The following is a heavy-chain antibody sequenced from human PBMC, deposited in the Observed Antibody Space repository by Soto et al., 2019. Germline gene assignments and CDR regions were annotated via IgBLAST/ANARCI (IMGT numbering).Heavy chain of an antibody. CDR3: ARAHGSGWGAFDI. CDR1: GGSISSGGYS. V-gene: IGHV4-30-2*01. CDR2: IYHSVST. D-gene: IGHD3-10*01. Sequence: QLQLQESGSGLVKPSQTLSLTCAVSGGSISSGGYSWRWIRQPPGKGLEWIGYIYHSVSTYYNPSLRSRVTISVDRSKNQFSLKLSSVTAADTAVYYCARAHGSGWGAFDIWGQGTMVTVSS. J-gene: IGHJ3*02.